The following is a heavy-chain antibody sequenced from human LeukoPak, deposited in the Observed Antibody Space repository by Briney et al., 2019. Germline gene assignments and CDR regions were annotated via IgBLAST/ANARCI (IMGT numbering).Heavy chain of an antibody. Sequence: GGSLRLSCAASGYTFTSYYMHWVRQAPGQGLEWMGIINPSGGSTSYAQKFQGRVTMTRDMSTSTVYMELSSLRSEDTAVYYCARGRGYVGYWGQGTLVTVSS. J-gene: IGHJ4*02. D-gene: IGHD3-22*01. CDR3: ARGRGYVGY. CDR1: GYTFTSYY. V-gene: IGHV1-46*01. CDR2: INPSGGST.